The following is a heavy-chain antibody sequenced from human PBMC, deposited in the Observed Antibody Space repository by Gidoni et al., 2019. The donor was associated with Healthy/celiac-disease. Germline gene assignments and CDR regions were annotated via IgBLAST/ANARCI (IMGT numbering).Heavy chain of an antibody. Sequence: LSCAASGFTFSDYYMSWIRQAPGKGLEWVSYISSSSSYTNYADSVKGRFTISRDNAKNSLYLQMNSLRAEDTAVYYCARELEYCSGGSCSQGGGGYYGMDVWGQGTTVTVSS. CDR2: ISSSSSYT. V-gene: IGHV3-11*05. CDR1: GFTFSDYY. CDR3: ARELEYCSGGSCSQGGGGYYGMDV. D-gene: IGHD2-15*01. J-gene: IGHJ6*02.